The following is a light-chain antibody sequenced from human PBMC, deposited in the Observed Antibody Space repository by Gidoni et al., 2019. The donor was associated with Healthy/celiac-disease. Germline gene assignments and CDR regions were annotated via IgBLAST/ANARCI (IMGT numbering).Light chain of an antibody. CDR1: SRDVGGYNY. Sequence: QSALTQPASVSGSPGQSITISCTGTSRDVGGYNYVSWYQQHPGKAPKLMIYAVSNRPSGVSNRFSGSKSGNTASLTISGLQAEDEADYYCSSYTSSSTSVVFGGGTKLTVL. CDR2: AVS. V-gene: IGLV2-14*01. J-gene: IGLJ2*01. CDR3: SSYTSSSTSVV.